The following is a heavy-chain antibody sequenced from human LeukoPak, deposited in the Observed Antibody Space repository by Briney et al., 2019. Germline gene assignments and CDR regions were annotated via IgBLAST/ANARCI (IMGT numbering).Heavy chain of an antibody. Sequence: ASVKVSCKASGYTFTSYAMNWVRQAPGQGLEWMGWINPNSGDTNYAQKFQGRVTMTRDTSISTAYMELRSLRSDDTAVYYCARVSYYDSSGYYYVGGYYYYMDVWGKGTTVTISS. D-gene: IGHD3-22*01. J-gene: IGHJ6*03. CDR2: INPNSGDT. CDR1: GYTFTSYA. CDR3: ARVSYYDSSGYYYVGGYYYYMDV. V-gene: IGHV1-2*02.